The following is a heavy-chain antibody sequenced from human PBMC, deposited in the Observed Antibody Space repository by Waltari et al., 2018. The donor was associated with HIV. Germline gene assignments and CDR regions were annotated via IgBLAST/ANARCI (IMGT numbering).Heavy chain of an antibody. CDR3: ARAYGRWAEIDA. CDR2: VWNDGSRK. V-gene: IGHV3-33*01. CDR1: GFNFDDNG. Sequence: QVRLAESGGGVVQPGKSLTLSCAASGFNFDDNGMHWVRQVPGKGLQWLAMVWNDGSRKDYADSVKGRFVISRNNWTGRLDLKMNSLTEDDTGVYYWARAYGRWAEIDAWGQGTLVVVSP. D-gene: IGHD2-21*01. J-gene: IGHJ5*02.